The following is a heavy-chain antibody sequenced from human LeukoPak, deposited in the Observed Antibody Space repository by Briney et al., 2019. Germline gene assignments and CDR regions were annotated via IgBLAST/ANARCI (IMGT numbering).Heavy chain of an antibody. Sequence: GGSLRLSCAASGFTFSSYEMNWVRQAPGKGLEWVSYISSSGSTIYYADSVKGRFTISRDNAKNSLYLQMNSLRAEDTAVYYCARGYCSGGSCYSYYGMDVWGQGTTVTVSS. CDR2: ISSSGSTI. J-gene: IGHJ6*02. D-gene: IGHD2-15*01. CDR3: ARGYCSGGSCYSYYGMDV. V-gene: IGHV3-48*03. CDR1: GFTFSSYE.